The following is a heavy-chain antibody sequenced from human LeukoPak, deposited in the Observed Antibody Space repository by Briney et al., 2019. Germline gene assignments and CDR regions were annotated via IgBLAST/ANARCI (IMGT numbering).Heavy chain of an antibody. CDR1: GFTFSAYW. CDR2: IREDGSEK. CDR3: ARDLAGHYYGSGSSFDY. J-gene: IGHJ4*02. V-gene: IGHV3-7*01. Sequence: GGSLRLSCAASGFTFSAYWTSWVRQAPGKGLEWVANIREDGSEKYYVDSVKGQFTISRDNAKNSLFLQMDSLRAEDTAVYYCARDLAGHYYGSGSSFDYWGQGTLVTVSS. D-gene: IGHD3-10*01.